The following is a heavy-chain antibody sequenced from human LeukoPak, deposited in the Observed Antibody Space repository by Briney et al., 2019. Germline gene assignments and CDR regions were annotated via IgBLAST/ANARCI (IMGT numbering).Heavy chain of an antibody. J-gene: IGHJ4*02. Sequence: GGSLRLSCAASGFTFSTSNMHWVRQAPGKGLEWVSFISYDGSNKKEADSVKGRFTISRDNSKNTLYLQMDSLRAADTAVYYCARGPLRDFDFWGQGILVTVSS. CDR2: ISYDGSNK. CDR3: ARGPLRDFDF. V-gene: IGHV3-30*04. CDR1: GFTFSTSN.